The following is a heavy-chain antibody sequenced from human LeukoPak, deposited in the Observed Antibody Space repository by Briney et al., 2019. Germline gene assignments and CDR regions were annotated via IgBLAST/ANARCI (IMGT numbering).Heavy chain of an antibody. V-gene: IGHV3-23*05. CDR3: ARVPGYCSSTSCYAYCDY. CDR2: IGSDNKP. Sequence: GGSLRLSCEASGFTFSAYAMTWVRQAPGKGLEWVSSIGSDNKPHYSESVKGRFAISRDNSKSMLFLQLNSLRAEDTALYYCARVPGYCSSTSCYAYCDYWGQGTLVTVSS. CDR1: GFTFSAYA. D-gene: IGHD2-2*01. J-gene: IGHJ4*02.